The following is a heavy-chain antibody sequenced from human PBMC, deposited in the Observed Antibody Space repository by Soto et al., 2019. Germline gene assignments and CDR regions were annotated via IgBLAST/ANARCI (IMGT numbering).Heavy chain of an antibody. CDR3: ARDQIFGVFYGMDV. CDR1: GFTFSSYS. J-gene: IGHJ6*02. Sequence: PGGSLRLSCAASGFTFSSYSMNWVRQAPGKGLEWVSSISSSSSYIYYADSVKGRFTISRDNAKNSLYLQMNSLRAEDTAVYYCARDQIFGVFYGMDVWGQGTTVTVSS. V-gene: IGHV3-21*01. CDR2: ISSSSSYI. D-gene: IGHD3-3*01.